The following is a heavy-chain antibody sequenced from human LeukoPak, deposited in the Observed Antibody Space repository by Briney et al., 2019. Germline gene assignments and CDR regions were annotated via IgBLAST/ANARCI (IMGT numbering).Heavy chain of an antibody. D-gene: IGHD3-10*01. V-gene: IGHV3-74*01. CDR2: INRDGSDT. CDR1: GFTFNSYY. J-gene: IGHJ4*02. CDR3: AREDFGVDF. Sequence: GGSLRLSCAASGFTFNSYYMNWVRHAPGKGLVWVSRINRDGSDTIYADSVKGRFTISRDNAKNTLFLQVNSLRAEDTAVYYCAREDFGVDFWGQGTQVTVSS.